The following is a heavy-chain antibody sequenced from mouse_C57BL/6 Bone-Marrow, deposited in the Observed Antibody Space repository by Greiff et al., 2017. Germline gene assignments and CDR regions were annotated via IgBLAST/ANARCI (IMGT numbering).Heavy chain of an antibody. CDR3: AKAKIYYYDGSHFDY. J-gene: IGHJ2*01. Sequence: QVQLQQPGAELVKPGASVKLSCKASGYTFTSYWMQWVKQRPGQGLEWIGEIDPSDSYNNYNQKFKGKATLTVDTSSSTSYMRHSSLTSEDSAVYYCAKAKIYYYDGSHFDYGGQGTTLTVSS. CDR1: GYTFTSYW. V-gene: IGHV1-50*01. CDR2: IDPSDSYN. D-gene: IGHD2-4*01.